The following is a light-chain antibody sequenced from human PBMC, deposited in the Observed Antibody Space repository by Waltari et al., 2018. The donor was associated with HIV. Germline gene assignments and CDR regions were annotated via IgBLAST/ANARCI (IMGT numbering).Light chain of an antibody. Sequence: DIQMTQSPSSLSASLGDRVTITCRASQGIRKDLGWYQQRPGKAPKRLIYAASSLQSGVPSRFSGSGSGTEFTLTISSLQPEDFATYYCLQHNSFPLTFGGGTKVEIK. CDR3: LQHNSFPLT. V-gene: IGKV1-17*01. CDR1: QGIRKD. J-gene: IGKJ4*01. CDR2: AAS.